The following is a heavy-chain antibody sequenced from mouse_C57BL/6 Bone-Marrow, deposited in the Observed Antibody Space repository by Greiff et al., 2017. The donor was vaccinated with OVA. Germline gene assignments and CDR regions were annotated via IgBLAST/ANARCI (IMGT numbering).Heavy chain of an antibody. CDR3: ARSDYYGSSYDAMDY. Sequence: QVQLQQSGAELVRPGASVKLSCKASGYTFTDYYINWVKQRPGQGLEWIARIYPGRGNTYYNEKFKGKATMTAEKSSSTAYMQLSSLTSENSAVYLFARSDYYGSSYDAMDYWGQGTSVTVSS. CDR2: IYPGRGNT. CDR1: GYTFTDYY. J-gene: IGHJ4*01. V-gene: IGHV1-76*01. D-gene: IGHD1-1*01.